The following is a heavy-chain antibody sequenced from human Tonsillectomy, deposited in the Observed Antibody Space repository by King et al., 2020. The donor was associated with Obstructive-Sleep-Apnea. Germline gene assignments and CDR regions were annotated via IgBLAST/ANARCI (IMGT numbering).Heavy chain of an antibody. CDR3: ARDRPSGSYSY. CDR1: GYSISSGYY. V-gene: IGHV4-38-2*02. J-gene: IGHJ4*02. Sequence: VQLQESGPGLVKPSETLSLTCTVSGYSISSGYYWGWIRQPPGRGLEWIGTIYHSGSTYYSPSLKSRVTISRDTSKNQNSLKRRFVTAADTAVYYCARDRPSGSYSYWGQGTLVTVSS. CDR2: IYHSGST. D-gene: IGHD1-26*01.